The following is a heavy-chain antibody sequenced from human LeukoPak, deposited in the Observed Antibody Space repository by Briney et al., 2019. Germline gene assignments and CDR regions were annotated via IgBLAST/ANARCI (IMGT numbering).Heavy chain of an antibody. CDR3: AKSLYGSGSYYNWFDP. D-gene: IGHD3-10*01. CDR2: IYYSGST. CDR1: GGSISSSSYY. Sequence: SETLSLTCTVSGGSISSSSYYWGWIRQPPGKGLEWIGSIYYSGSTYYNPSLKSRASISVDTSKKQFSLKLSSVTAADTAVYYCAKSLYGSGSYYNWFDPWGQGTLVTVSS. J-gene: IGHJ5*02. V-gene: IGHV4-39*01.